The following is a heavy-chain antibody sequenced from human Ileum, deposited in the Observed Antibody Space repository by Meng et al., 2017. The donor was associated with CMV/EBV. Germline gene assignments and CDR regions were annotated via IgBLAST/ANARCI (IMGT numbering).Heavy chain of an antibody. CDR2: INPNSGGT. Sequence: ASVKVSCKASGYTFSGYYMHWVRQAPGQGLEWMGWINPNSGGTNYAQKFQGRVTMTRDTSISTAYMELSRLRSDDTAVYYCVRRVCSTTICPGPDYYFDLWGQGTLVTVSS. CDR1: GYTFSGYY. CDR3: VRRVCSTTICPGPDYYFDL. J-gene: IGHJ4*02. D-gene: IGHD2-2*01. V-gene: IGHV1-2*02.